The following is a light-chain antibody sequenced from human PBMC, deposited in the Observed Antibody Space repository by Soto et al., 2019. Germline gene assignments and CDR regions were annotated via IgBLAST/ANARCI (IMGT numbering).Light chain of an antibody. CDR1: SSDVGGFNY. CDR2: DVT. Sequence: QSVLTQPASVSGSPGQSITISCTGTSSDVGGFNYVSWYQQHPGKAPKLMIYDVTKRPSGVSYRFSGSKSGNTASPTISGPQHEQEDDYYCNSYTSSSNYVCGTGTKVSVL. CDR3: NSYTSSSNYV. J-gene: IGLJ1*01. V-gene: IGLV2-14*03.